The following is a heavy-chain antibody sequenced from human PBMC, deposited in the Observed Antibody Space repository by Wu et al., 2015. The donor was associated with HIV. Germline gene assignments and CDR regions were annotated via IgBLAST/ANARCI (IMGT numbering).Heavy chain of an antibody. V-gene: IGHV1-46*01. Sequence: QVQLVQSGAEVKKPGASVKVSCKASGYTFTGYYMHWVRQAPGQGLEWMGIINPSGGSTSYAQKFQGRVTMTRDTSTSTVYMELSSLRFEDTAVYYCARASIVVVPAAKLVSYMDVWGKGTTVTVSS. D-gene: IGHD2-2*01. J-gene: IGHJ6*03. CDR1: GYTFTGYY. CDR2: INPSGGST. CDR3: ARASIVVVPAAKLVSYMDV.